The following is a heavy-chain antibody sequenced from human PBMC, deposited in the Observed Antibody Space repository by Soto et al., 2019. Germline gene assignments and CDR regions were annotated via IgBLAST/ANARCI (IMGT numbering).Heavy chain of an antibody. CDR2: IWYDGSNK. D-gene: IGHD3-10*01. CDR1: GFTFSSYG. Sequence: QVQLVESGGGVVQPGRSPRLSCAASGFTFSSYGMHWVRQAPGKGLEWVAVIWYDGSNKYYADSVKGRFTISRDNSKNTLYLQMNSLRAEDTAVYYCARDFGSGSYYHRCPDYWGQGTLVTVSS. CDR3: ARDFGSGSYYHRCPDY. J-gene: IGHJ4*02. V-gene: IGHV3-33*01.